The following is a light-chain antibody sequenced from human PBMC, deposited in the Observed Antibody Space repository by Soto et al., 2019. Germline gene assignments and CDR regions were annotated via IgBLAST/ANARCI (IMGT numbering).Light chain of an antibody. CDR3: QQANRSPHT. CDR1: QGISSW. Sequence: DIKMTQYPETVSASVGGRVTITCRASQGISSWLAWYQQKPGKAPKFLIYAASTLQSGVPSRFSGSGSGTDFTLTISSLQPEDFATYYYQQANRSPHTVGQGTRLEIK. V-gene: IGKV1-12*01. J-gene: IGKJ5*01. CDR2: AAS.